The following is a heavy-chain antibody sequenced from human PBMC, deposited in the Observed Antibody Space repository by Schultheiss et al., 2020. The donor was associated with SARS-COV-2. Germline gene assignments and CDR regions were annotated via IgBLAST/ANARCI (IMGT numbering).Heavy chain of an antibody. CDR2: INHSGST. J-gene: IGHJ4*02. CDR1: GGSVSSGSYY. V-gene: IGHV4-61*01. CDR3: ARTRKTYSGYTYCFDY. D-gene: IGHD5-12*01. Sequence: SETLSLTCTVSGGSVSSGSYYWSWIRQPPGKGLEWIGEINHSGSTNYDPSLKSRVTISVDTSKNQFSLKLSSVTAADTAVYYCARTRKTYSGYTYCFDYWGQGTLLTVSS.